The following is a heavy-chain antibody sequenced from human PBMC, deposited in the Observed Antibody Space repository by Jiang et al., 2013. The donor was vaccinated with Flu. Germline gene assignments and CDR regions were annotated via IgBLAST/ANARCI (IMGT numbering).Heavy chain of an antibody. D-gene: IGHD6-19*01. V-gene: IGHV3-23*01. J-gene: IGHJ4*02. CDR3: AKDREESAVAGPLDY. Sequence: AASGFVFSDYAMYWVRQAPGKGLQWVSLISGSGGRTYYANSVKGRFTITRDNSMNTVYLQMNSLRAEDTAVYYCAKDREESAVAGPLDYWGRGTLVTVSS. CDR1: GFVFSDYA. CDR2: ISGSGGRT.